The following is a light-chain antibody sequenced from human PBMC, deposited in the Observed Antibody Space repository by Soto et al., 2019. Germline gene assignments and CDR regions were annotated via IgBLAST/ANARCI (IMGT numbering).Light chain of an antibody. CDR3: LLYYGGAWV. V-gene: IGLV7-43*01. CDR1: TGAVTSGYY. J-gene: IGLJ3*02. CDR2: STS. Sequence: QAVVTQEPSLTVSPGGTVTLTCASSTGAVTSGYYPSWFQQKPGQAPRALIYSTSNKNSWTPARFSGSLLGGRAALTLSGVQPEDEADYYCLLYYGGAWVFGGGTKLTVL.